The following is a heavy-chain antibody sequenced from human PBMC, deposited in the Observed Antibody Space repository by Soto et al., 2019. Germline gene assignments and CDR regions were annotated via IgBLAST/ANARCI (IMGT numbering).Heavy chain of an antibody. CDR2: VFYGGGT. V-gene: IGHV4-39*01. J-gene: IGHJ4*02. CDR1: GGSISSSSFY. CDR3: ANYQKYTMIDY. Sequence: SETLSLTCTVPGGSISSSSFYWGWIRQPPGKGLEWIGNVFYGGGTSYNPSLKSRVTISVDTSKNQFSLKLSSVTAADTAVYYCANYQKYTMIDYWGQGILVTVSS. D-gene: IGHD3-22*01.